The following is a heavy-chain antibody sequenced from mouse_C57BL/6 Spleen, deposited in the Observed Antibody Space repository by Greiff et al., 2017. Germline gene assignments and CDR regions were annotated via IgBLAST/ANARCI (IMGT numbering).Heavy chain of an antibody. D-gene: IGHD2-1*01. CDR2: INPSTGGT. CDR1: GYSFTGYY. J-gene: IGHJ4*01. V-gene: IGHV1-42*01. Sequence: EVKLQQSGPELVKPGASVKISCKASGYSFTGYYMNWVKQSPEKSLEWIGEINPSTGGTTYNQKFKAKATLTVDKSSSTAYMQLKSLTSEDSAVYYCARADGNYDAMDYWGQGTSVTVSS. CDR3: ARADGNYDAMDY.